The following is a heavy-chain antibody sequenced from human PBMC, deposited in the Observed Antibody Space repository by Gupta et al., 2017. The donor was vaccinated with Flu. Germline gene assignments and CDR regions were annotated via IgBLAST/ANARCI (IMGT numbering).Heavy chain of an antibody. V-gene: IGHV1-18*01. D-gene: IGHD3-16*01. J-gene: IGHJ4*02. CDR3: GREYCDSVRCYHPDY. Sequence: QVQLVQSGAELTEPGASVKVSCKASGYSFTTLGITWVRQAPGQGLEWMGWISTYNDKKHYAQNFQDRVSMTIDTSANTAYMELRSLRSDDTAVYYCGREYCDSVRCYHPDYWGQGTLVTVSS. CDR1: GYSFTTLG. CDR2: ISTYNDKK.